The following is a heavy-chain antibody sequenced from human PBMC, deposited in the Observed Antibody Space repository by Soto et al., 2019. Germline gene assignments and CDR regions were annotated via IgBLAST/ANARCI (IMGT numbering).Heavy chain of an antibody. Sequence: SGVSLRLSCAASGFTFSSYWMHWVRQAPGKGLVWVSRINSDGSSTSYADSVKGRFTISRDNSKNTLYLQMNSLRPEDTAVYYCAREWSVANPGYWGQGTQVPVSS. CDR3: AREWSVANPGY. D-gene: IGHD5-12*01. J-gene: IGHJ4*02. CDR2: INSDGSST. V-gene: IGHV3-74*01. CDR1: GFTFSSYW.